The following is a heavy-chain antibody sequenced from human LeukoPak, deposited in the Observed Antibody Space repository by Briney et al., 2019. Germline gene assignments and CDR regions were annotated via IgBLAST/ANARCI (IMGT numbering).Heavy chain of an antibody. D-gene: IGHD3-16*01. Sequence: PAGGSLRLSCTASGLTLSDHVIDWVRQAPGKGLEWVGRSRRKSMSYTTEYAASVKGRFTLSRDDSQNSLYLQMNSLETEDTAVYFCTRDGGQSGNPAFDIGGQGTMVTVSS. CDR1: GLTLSDHV. CDR3: TRDGGQSGNPAFDI. V-gene: IGHV3-72*01. J-gene: IGHJ3*02. CDR2: SRRKSMSYTT.